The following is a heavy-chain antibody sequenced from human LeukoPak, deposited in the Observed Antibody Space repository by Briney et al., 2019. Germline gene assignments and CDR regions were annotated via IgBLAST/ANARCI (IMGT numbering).Heavy chain of an antibody. CDR3: ARSPRKYCSSTSCYREEDY. CDR1: GYTFTSYG. V-gene: IGHV1-18*01. J-gene: IGHJ4*02. CDR2: ISAYNGNT. Sequence: ASVKVSCKASGYTFTSYGISWVRQAPGQGLEWMGWISAYNGNTNYAQKLQGRVTMTTDTSTSTAYMELRSLISDDTAVYYCARSPRKYCSSTSCYREEDYWGQGTLVTVSS. D-gene: IGHD2-2*02.